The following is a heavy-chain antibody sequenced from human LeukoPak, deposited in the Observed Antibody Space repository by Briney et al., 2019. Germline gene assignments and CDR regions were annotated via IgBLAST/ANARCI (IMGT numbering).Heavy chain of an antibody. V-gene: IGHV3-13*01. CDR2: IGTAGDT. CDR1: GFTFSSYD. CDR3: ARQSTVAGLEDAFDI. Sequence: PGGSLRFSCAASGFTFSSYDMHWVRQATGKGLEWVSAIGTAGDTYYPGSVKGRFTISRENAKNSLYLQMNSLRAGDTAVYYCARQSTVAGLEDAFDIWGQGTMVTVSS. D-gene: IGHD6-19*01. J-gene: IGHJ3*02.